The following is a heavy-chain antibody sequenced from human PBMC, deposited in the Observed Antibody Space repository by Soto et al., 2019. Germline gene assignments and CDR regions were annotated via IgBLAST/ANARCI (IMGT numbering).Heavy chain of an antibody. CDR3: ARAFVPAAPSFDY. Sequence: SDTLSLTCTVSGGSISSGDYYWSWIRQPPGKGLEWIGYIYYSGSTYYNPSLKSRVTISVDTSKNQFSLKLSSVTAADTAVYYCARAFVPAAPSFDYWGQGTLVTVSS. CDR1: GGSISSGDYY. D-gene: IGHD2-2*01. CDR2: IYYSGST. J-gene: IGHJ4*02. V-gene: IGHV4-30-4*02.